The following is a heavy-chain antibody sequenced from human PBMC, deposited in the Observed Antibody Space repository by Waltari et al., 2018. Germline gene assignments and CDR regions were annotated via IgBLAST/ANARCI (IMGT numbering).Heavy chain of an antibody. J-gene: IGHJ4*02. CDR3: ATKRESSASGFDY. CDR2: SYYSGST. Sequence: QLQLQESGPGLVKPSETLSFTYTVSGGSIRSSSYYRGWIRQPPGKGLEWIGSSYYSGSTYYNPSLKSRVTISVDTSKNQFSLKLSSVTAADTAVYYCATKRESSASGFDYWGQGTLVTVSS. D-gene: IGHD6-19*01. CDR1: GGSIRSSSYY. V-gene: IGHV4-39*01.